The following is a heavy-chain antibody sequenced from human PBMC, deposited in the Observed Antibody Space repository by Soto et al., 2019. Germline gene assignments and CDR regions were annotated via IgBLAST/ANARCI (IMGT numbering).Heavy chain of an antibody. D-gene: IGHD2-8*01. CDR2: INHSGGT. J-gene: IGHJ4*02. CDR1: GGSFSAYY. V-gene: IGHV4-34*09. CDR3: ARSYYNSYVYGY. Sequence: SETLSLTCAVYGGSFSAYYWSWIRQPPGKGLEWIGEINHSGGTSYNPSLKSRVTISVDTSKNQFSLNLSSVTAADTAVYFCARSYYNSYVYGYWGQGTLVTVSS.